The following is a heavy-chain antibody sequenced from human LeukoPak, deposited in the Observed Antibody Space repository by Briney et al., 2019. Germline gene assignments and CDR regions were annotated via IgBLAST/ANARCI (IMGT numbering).Heavy chain of an antibody. Sequence: ASVKVSCKASGYTFTSYYMHWVRQAPGQGLEWMGIINPSGGSTSYAQKFQGRVTMTRDMSTSTVYMELSSLRSEDTAVYYCARDIHCSSTSCSQQSWFDPWGQGTLVTVS. D-gene: IGHD2-2*01. J-gene: IGHJ5*02. CDR2: INPSGGST. CDR3: ARDIHCSSTSCSQQSWFDP. CDR1: GYTFTSYY. V-gene: IGHV1-46*01.